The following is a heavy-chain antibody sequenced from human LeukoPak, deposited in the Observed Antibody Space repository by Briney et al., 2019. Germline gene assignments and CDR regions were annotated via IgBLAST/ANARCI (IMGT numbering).Heavy chain of an antibody. D-gene: IGHD2/OR15-2a*01. CDR2: IYTSGST. Sequence: SETLSLTWTVSGGSISSYYWSWIRQPAGKGLEWIGRIYTSGSTNYNPSLKSRVTMSVDTSKNQFSLKLSSVTAADTAVYYCARSSTPYYYYGMDVWGQGTTVTVSS. CDR1: GGSISSYY. CDR3: ARSSTPYYYYGMDV. J-gene: IGHJ6*02. V-gene: IGHV4-4*07.